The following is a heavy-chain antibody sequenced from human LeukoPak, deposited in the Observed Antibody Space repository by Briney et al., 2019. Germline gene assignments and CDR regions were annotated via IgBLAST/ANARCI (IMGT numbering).Heavy chain of an antibody. J-gene: IGHJ4*02. Sequence: GGSLRLSCAASGFTFSTYNMNWVRQAPGKGLEWVSYISSSRSAIYYADSVKGRFTISRDNAKNSLYLQMNSLRDEDTDVYYCARATYYYDSSGYYVGLGFDYWGQGTLVTVSS. V-gene: IGHV3-48*02. CDR1: GFTFSTYN. CDR3: ARATYYYDSSGYYVGLGFDY. CDR2: ISSSRSAI. D-gene: IGHD3-22*01.